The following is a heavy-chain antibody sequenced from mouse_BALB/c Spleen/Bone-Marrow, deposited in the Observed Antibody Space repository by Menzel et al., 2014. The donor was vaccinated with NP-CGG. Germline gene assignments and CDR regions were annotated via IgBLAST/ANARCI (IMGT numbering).Heavy chain of an antibody. Sequence: EVKVVESGPELVKPGASVKMSCKASGYTFTSYVMHWVKQKPGQGLEWIGYINPYNDGSKYNEKFKGKATLTSDKSSSTAYMELSSLTSEDSAVYYCARYYYGYYSDYWGQGTTLTVSS. CDR3: ARYYYGYYSDY. CDR2: INPYNDGS. J-gene: IGHJ2*01. V-gene: IGHV1-14*01. CDR1: GYTFTSYV. D-gene: IGHD1-2*01.